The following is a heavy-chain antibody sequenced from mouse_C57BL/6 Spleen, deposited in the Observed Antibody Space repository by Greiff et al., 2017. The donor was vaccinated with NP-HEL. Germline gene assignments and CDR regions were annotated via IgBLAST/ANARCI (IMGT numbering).Heavy chain of an antibody. CDR3: AREDYYGSSPLFDY. V-gene: IGHV5-4*01. CDR2: ISDGGSYT. Sequence: EVKLMESGGGLVKPGGSLKLSCAASGFTFSSYAMSWVRQTPEKRLEWVATISDGGSYTYYPDNVKGRFTISRDNAKNNLYLQMSHLKSEDTAMYYCAREDYYGSSPLFDYWGQGTTLTVSS. CDR1: GFTFSSYA. D-gene: IGHD1-1*01. J-gene: IGHJ2*01.